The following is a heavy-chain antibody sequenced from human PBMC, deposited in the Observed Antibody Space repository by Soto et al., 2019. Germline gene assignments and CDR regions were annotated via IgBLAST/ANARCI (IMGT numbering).Heavy chain of an antibody. CDR1: GGTFSSYA. D-gene: IGHD6-13*01. V-gene: IGHV1-69*13. CDR2: IIPIFGTA. CDR3: ARDQEVAAIAAAGSYYYYGMDV. Sequence: SVKVSCKASGGTFSSYAISWVRQAPGQGLEWIGGIIPIFGTANYAQKFQGRVTITADESTSTAYMELSSLRSEDTAVYYCARDQEVAAIAAAGSYYYYGMDVWGQGTTVTVSS. J-gene: IGHJ6*02.